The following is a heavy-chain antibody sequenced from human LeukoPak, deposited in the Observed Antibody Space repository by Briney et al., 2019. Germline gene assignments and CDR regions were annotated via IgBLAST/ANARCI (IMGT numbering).Heavy chain of an antibody. CDR3: AKLDGYAN. CDR2: VSWNSASI. V-gene: IGHV3-9*03. J-gene: IGHJ4*02. Sequence: PGRSLRLSCAASGFTFDDFAMHWVRQAPGKGLEWVSGVSWNSASIGYADSVKGRFTISRDNAKNSLYLQMNSLRAEGMALYYCAKLDGYANWGQGTLVTVSS. CDR1: GFTFDDFA. D-gene: IGHD5-24*01.